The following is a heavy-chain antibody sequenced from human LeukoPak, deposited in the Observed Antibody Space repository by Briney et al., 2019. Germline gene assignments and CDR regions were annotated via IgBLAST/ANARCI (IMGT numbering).Heavy chain of an antibody. Sequence: ASVKVSCKASGYTFTSSYMHWVRQAPGQGLEWMGIINPSGGSTSYAQKFQGRVTMTRDMSTSTVYMELSSLRSEDTAVYYCARDLVTVTKGFDIWGQGTMVSVSA. V-gene: IGHV1-46*01. D-gene: IGHD4-17*01. CDR3: ARDLVTVTKGFDI. CDR2: INPSGGST. CDR1: GYTFTSSY. J-gene: IGHJ3*02.